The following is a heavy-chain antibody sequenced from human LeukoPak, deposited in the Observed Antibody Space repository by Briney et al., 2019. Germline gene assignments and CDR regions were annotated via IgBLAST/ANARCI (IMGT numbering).Heavy chain of an antibody. J-gene: IGHJ4*02. D-gene: IGHD6-6*01. CDR1: GFTFSSSA. CDR2: ASGSGGST. Sequence: SGGSLRLSCAASGFTFSSSAMSWVRQAPGKGLEWVSAASGSGGSTYYADSVKGRFTISRDNSKNTLYLQMNSLRAEDTAVYYCASGSSSDRGFDYWGQGTLVTVSS. CDR3: ASGSSSDRGFDY. V-gene: IGHV3-23*01.